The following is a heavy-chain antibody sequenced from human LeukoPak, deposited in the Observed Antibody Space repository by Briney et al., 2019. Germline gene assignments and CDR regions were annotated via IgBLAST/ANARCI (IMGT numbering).Heavy chain of an antibody. V-gene: IGHV1-69*13. Sequence: AASVKVSCKASGGTFSSYAISWVRQAPGHGLEWMGGIIPIFGTANYAQKFQGRVTITADESTSTAYMDLSSLRSEDTAVYYCARDLRGVRGARMDVWGKGTTVTVSS. CDR2: IIPIFGTA. CDR1: GGTFSSYA. D-gene: IGHD3-10*01. CDR3: ARDLRGVRGARMDV. J-gene: IGHJ6*04.